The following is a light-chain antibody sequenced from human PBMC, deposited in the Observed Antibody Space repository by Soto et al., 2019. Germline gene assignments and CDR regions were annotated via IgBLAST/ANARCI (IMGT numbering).Light chain of an antibody. CDR3: SSYTSSNTFYV. V-gene: IGLV2-14*01. CDR2: DVS. J-gene: IGLJ1*01. Sequence: QSALTQPASVSGSPGQSITISCTGTSSDVGAYNYVSWYQQHPGKAPKLMIYDVSNRPSGVSNRFSASKSGNTASLTISGLQDADEADYYCSSYTSSNTFYVFGTGTKVTVL. CDR1: SSDVGAYNY.